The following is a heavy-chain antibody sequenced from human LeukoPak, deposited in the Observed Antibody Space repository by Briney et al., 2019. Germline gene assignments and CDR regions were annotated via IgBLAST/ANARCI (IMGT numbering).Heavy chain of an antibody. CDR1: GFTFSDYY. CDR3: ARGRGQQLVNY. CDR2: ISTSPSYT. D-gene: IGHD6-13*01. Sequence: GGSLRLSCAASGFTFSDYYLSWIRQAPGKGLEWVSSISTSPSYTNYADSVEGRFTISRDDAKNSLYLQMSSLRAEDTAVYYCARGRGQQLVNYWGQGTLVTVSS. J-gene: IGHJ4*02. V-gene: IGHV3-11*05.